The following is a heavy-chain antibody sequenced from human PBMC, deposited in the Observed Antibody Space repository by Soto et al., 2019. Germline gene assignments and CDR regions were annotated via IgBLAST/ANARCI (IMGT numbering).Heavy chain of an antibody. D-gene: IGHD3-3*01. Sequence: QVQLVQSGAEVKKPGASVKVSCKASGYTFTNYAMHWVRQAPGQRLEWMGWINGGNGNTNYAQKLQGRVTMTTDTSTSTAYMELRSLRSDDTAVYYCARDHYDFWSGYYATRFDPWGQGTLVTVSS. CDR3: ARDHYDFWSGYYATRFDP. CDR1: GYTFTNYA. V-gene: IGHV1-3*01. CDR2: INGGNGNT. J-gene: IGHJ5*02.